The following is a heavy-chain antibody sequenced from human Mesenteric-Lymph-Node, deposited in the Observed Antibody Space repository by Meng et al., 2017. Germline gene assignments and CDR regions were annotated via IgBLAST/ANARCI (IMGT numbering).Heavy chain of an antibody. J-gene: IGHJ5*02. Sequence: GGSLRLSCAASGFTFSSYWMHWVRQAPGKGWVWVTRINSDGSSTSYADSVKGRFTISRDNAKNSPYLQMNSLRAEDTAVYYCARDNRDRLWFGEKGTFDPWGQGTLVTVSS. D-gene: IGHD3-10*01. CDR3: ARDNRDRLWFGEKGTFDP. CDR1: GFTFSSYW. V-gene: IGHV3-74*01. CDR2: INSDGSST.